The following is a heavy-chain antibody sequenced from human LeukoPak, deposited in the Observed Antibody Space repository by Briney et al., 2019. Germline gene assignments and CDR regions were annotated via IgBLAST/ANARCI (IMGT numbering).Heavy chain of an antibody. J-gene: IGHJ4*02. V-gene: IGHV3-23*01. CDR1: GFTFSSYA. D-gene: IGHD5-18*01. CDR3: AKGGYSYISFDY. CDR2: ISGSGGST. Sequence: GGSLRLSCPASGFTFSSYAMSWVRQAPGKGLEWVSAISGSGGSTYYADSVKGRFTISRDNSKNTLYLQMNSLRAEDTAVYYCAKGGYSYISFDYWGQGTLVTVSS.